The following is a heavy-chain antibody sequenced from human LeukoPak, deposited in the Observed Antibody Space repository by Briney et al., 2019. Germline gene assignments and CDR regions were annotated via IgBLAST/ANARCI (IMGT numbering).Heavy chain of an antibody. J-gene: IGHJ6*03. D-gene: IGHD3-22*01. CDR1: GGSFSGYY. CDR3: ARDPYYDSSGYSYMDV. V-gene: IGHV4-34*01. CDR2: INHSGST. Sequence: PSETLSLTCAVYGGSFSGYYWSWIRQPPGKGLEWIGEINHSGSTNYNPSLKSRVTISVDTSKKQFSLKLSSVTAADTAVFYCARDPYYDSSGYSYMDVWGKGTTVTVSS.